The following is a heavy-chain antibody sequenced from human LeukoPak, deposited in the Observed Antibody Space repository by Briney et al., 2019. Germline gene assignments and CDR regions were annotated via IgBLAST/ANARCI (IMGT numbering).Heavy chain of an antibody. CDR1: GATFSSYA. V-gene: IGHV1-69*05. D-gene: IGHD5-24*01. J-gene: IGHJ6*03. CDR2: IIAIFGTA. Sequence: GASVKLSCKASGATFSSYAISWVRQAPGQGLEWIGRIIAIFGTANYAQKFQGRVTITTDESTSTAYMELSSLRAEDTAVYYCARGVPIRDYYYYMDVWGKGTTVTVSS. CDR3: ARGVPIRDYYYYMDV.